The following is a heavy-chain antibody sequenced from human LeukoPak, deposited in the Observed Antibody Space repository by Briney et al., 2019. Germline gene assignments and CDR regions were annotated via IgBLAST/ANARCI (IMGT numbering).Heavy chain of an antibody. CDR1: GFSLRTSGVG. CDR2: IYWDDDK. CDR3: ARRLPTLTFDY. J-gene: IGHJ4*02. Sequence: SGPTLVNPTQTLTLTCTFSGFSLRTSGVGVGWIRQPPGKVLEWLALIYWDDDKRYSPSLKSRLTITKDTSKNQVVLTMTNMDPVDTATYYCARRLPTLTFDYWGQGTLVTVSS. V-gene: IGHV2-5*02. D-gene: IGHD3-16*01.